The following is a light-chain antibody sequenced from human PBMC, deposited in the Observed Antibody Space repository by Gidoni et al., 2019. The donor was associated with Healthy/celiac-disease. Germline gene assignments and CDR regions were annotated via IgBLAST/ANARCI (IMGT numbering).Light chain of an antibody. V-gene: IGLV7-46*01. J-gene: IGLJ2*01. CDR3: LLSYSGPVV. Sequence: QAVVTQEPSLTVSPGGTVTLTCGSSTGAVTSGHYPYWFQQKPGQAPRTLIYDTRNKHPWTPARFSGSRLGGKAALTLSGAQPEDEAEYYCLLSYSGPVVFGGGTKLTVL. CDR2: DTR. CDR1: TGAVTSGHY.